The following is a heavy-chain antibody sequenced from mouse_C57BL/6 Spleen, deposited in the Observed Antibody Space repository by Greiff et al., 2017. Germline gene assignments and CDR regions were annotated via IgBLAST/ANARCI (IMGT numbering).Heavy chain of an antibody. Sequence: VQLQQSGAELAKPGASVKLSCKASGYTFTSYWMHWVKQRPGQGLEWIGYINPNSGYTKYNQKFKDKATLTADKASSTAYMQLSSLTYEDSAVYYCASALPRSAMAYWGQGTSVTVSA. CDR3: ASALPRSAMAY. V-gene: IGHV1-7*01. CDR1: GYTFTSYW. J-gene: IGHJ4*01. CDR2: INPNSGYT.